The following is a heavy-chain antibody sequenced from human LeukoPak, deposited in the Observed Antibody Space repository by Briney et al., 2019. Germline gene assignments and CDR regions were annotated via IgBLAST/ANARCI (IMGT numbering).Heavy chain of an antibody. D-gene: IGHD4-17*01. J-gene: IGHJ4*02. V-gene: IGHV3-64*02. CDR2: ISSTGDST. Sequence: TGGSLRVSCAASGFTFSGSSMPWVRQAPGKGLEYVSSISSTGDSTYYADSVKGRFTISRDNSKNTLYLQMGSLRTEDMAVYYCAKSDDYGDYVPVYWGQGTLVTVSS. CDR3: AKSDDYGDYVPVY. CDR1: GFTFSGSS.